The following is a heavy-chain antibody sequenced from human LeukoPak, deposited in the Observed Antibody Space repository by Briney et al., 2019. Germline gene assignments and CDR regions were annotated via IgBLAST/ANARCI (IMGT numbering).Heavy chain of an antibody. CDR1: GFAFSFFA. J-gene: IGHJ2*01. CDR3: VRALNYWYFDL. V-gene: IGHV3-23*01. CDR2: INANSGAT. Sequence: GGSLRLSCTASGFAFSFFAMSWLRQPPGKGLEWVSTINANSGATSYAASVRGRFTISRDNSKSSMFLQMNSLRGEDTAIYYCVRALNYWYFDLWGRGTLVTVSS.